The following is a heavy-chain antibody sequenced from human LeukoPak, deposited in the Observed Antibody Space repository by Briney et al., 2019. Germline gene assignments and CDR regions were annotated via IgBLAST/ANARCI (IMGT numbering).Heavy chain of an antibody. CDR3: AKAQDPTYYYGSGSPLDWFDP. J-gene: IGHJ5*02. Sequence: GGSLRLSCAASGFTFSSYAMSWARQAPGKGLEWVSAISGSGGSTYYADSVKGRFTISRDNSKNTLYLQMNSLRAEDTAVYYCAKAQDPTYYYGSGSPLDWFDPWGQGTLVTVSS. CDR2: ISGSGGST. CDR1: GFTFSSYA. V-gene: IGHV3-23*01. D-gene: IGHD3-10*01.